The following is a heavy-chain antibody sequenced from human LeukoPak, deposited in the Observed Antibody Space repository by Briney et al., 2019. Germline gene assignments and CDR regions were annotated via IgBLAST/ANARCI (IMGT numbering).Heavy chain of an antibody. CDR3: ARGHVTIFGVVIKRVSYFDY. D-gene: IGHD3-3*01. Sequence: SETLSLTCAVYGGSFSGYCWSWIRQPPGKGLEWIGEINHSGSTNYNPSLKSRVTISVDTSKNQFSLKLSSVTAADTAVYYCARGHVTIFGVVIKRVSYFDYWGQGTLVTVSS. CDR1: GGSFSGYC. V-gene: IGHV4-34*01. CDR2: INHSGST. J-gene: IGHJ4*02.